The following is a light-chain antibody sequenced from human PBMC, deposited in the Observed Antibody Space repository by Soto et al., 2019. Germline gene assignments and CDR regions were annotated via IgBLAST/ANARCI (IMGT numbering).Light chain of an antibody. J-gene: IGLJ1*01. CDR2: DVS. Sequence: QSALTQPASVSGSPGQSITISCTGTSSDVGGYNYVSWYQQHPCKAPKLMIYDVSNRPSGVSNRFSGSKSGNTASLTISGLQAEDEADYYCSSYTSSSTPDVFGTGTKLTVL. CDR1: SSDVGGYNY. CDR3: SSYTSSSTPDV. V-gene: IGLV2-14*01.